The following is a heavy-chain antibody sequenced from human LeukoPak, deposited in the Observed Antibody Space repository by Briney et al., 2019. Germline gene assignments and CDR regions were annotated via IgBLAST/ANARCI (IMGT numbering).Heavy chain of an antibody. D-gene: IGHD2-2*01. Sequence: ASVKVSCKASGYTFTSYYMHWVRQAPGQGLEWMGGIIPIFGTANYEQKFQGRVTITADESTSTAYMELSSLRSEDTAVYYCARYCSSTSCLGAFDIWGQGTMVTVSS. V-gene: IGHV1-69*13. CDR3: ARYCSSTSCLGAFDI. J-gene: IGHJ3*02. CDR1: GYTFTSYY. CDR2: IIPIFGTA.